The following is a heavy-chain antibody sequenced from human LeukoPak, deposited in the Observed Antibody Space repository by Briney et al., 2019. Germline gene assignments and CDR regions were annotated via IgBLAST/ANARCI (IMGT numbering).Heavy chain of an antibody. D-gene: IGHD1-26*01. CDR1: GFTFRTYW. J-gene: IGHJ4*02. CDR3: GRDLGGRSGY. CDR2: IKEDGSIT. Sequence: PGGSLRLSCAVSGFTFRTYWMHWVRQVPGEGLVWVSRIKEDGSITNYADSVKGRFSISRDNAKNTLYLQMNSLRAEDTAVYYCGRDLGGRSGYWGQGTPVTVSS. V-gene: IGHV3-74*01.